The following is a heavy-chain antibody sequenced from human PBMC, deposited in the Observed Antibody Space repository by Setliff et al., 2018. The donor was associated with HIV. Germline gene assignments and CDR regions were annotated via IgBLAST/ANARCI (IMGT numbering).Heavy chain of an antibody. Sequence: ASVKVSCKPSGYTFTTYGLSWVRQAPGQGLEWMGGIIVTVDIANYAQKFQGRVTMTTDELMTTAYLELSSLRSEDTAVYYCASGSGYCKNGVCYIGVHRTPDKYYFDSWGQGALVTVSS. V-gene: IGHV1-69*05. D-gene: IGHD2-8*01. CDR3: ASGSGYCKNGVCYIGVHRTPDKYYFDS. J-gene: IGHJ4*02. CDR2: IIVTVDIA. CDR1: GYTFTTYG.